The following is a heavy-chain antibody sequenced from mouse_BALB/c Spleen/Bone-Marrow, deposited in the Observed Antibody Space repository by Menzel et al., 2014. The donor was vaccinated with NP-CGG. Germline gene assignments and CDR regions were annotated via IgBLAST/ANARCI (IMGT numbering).Heavy chain of an antibody. CDR3: VXSDGYFFDY. CDR1: GFTFNTYA. CDR2: IRSKSNNYAT. J-gene: IGHJ2*01. D-gene: IGHD2-3*01. V-gene: IGHV10-1*02. Sequence: SXGXXVQPKGSLKLSCAASGFTFNTYAMNWVRQAPGKGLEWVARIRSKSNNYATYYADSVKDRFTISRDDSQSKLFLQMNNLKTXDTXXYYCVXSDGYFFDYXGXXXXLT.